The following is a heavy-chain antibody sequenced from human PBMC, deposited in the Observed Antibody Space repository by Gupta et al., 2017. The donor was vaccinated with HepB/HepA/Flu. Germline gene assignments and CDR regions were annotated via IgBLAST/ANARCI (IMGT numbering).Heavy chain of an antibody. D-gene: IGHD2-21*01. V-gene: IGHV3-7*01. Sequence: EVQLVESGGGLVQPGGSLKLSCGASGFIFSDYWMTWVRQAPGKGLEWVANIKGDGSEKKYVDSVKGRFIISRDNAKNSLYLQMNGLRGDDSATYYCARASRNSFDSWGQGTLVIVSS. J-gene: IGHJ5*01. CDR1: GFIFSDYW. CDR2: IKGDGSEK. CDR3: ARASRNSFDS.